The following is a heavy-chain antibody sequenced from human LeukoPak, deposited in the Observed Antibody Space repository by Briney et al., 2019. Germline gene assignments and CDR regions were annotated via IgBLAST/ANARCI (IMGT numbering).Heavy chain of an antibody. CDR1: GYTFTNYG. CDR3: ARDRQSCSSSSCLVDS. V-gene: IGHV1-18*01. D-gene: IGHD2-2*01. CDR2: ISAYNGNT. Sequence: ASVNVSCKASGYTFTNYGINWVRQAPVQGLEWMGWISAYNGNTNYAQNLQGRVTMTTDTSTSTAYMELRSLRSDDTAVYYCARDRQSCSSSSCLVDSWGQGTLVTVSS. J-gene: IGHJ4*02.